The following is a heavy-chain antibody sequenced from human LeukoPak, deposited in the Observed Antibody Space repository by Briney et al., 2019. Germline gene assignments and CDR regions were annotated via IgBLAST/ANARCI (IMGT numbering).Heavy chain of an antibody. D-gene: IGHD3-10*01. CDR1: GFTFDDYA. V-gene: IGHV3-9*01. CDR2: ITWNRGSI. J-gene: IGHJ4*02. CDR3: ARGGVDYYGSGTYYLMYYFDY. Sequence: PGRSLRLSCAASGFTFDDYAMHWVRQAPGKGLEWVSGITWNRGSIVYADSVRGRFTISRDDPHNPLYLQMNSLRAEDTAVYFCARGGVDYYGSGTYYLMYYFDYWGQGALVTVSS.